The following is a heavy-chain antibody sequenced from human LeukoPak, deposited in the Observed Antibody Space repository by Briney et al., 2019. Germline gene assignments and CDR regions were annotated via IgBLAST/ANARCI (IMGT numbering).Heavy chain of an antibody. V-gene: IGHV3-74*01. CDR2: INTDGSST. CDR3: AREGGITMIVVVPPDY. CDR1: GFTFSSYW. J-gene: IGHJ4*02. Sequence: GGSLRLSCAASGFTFSSYWMHWVRQAPGKGLVWVSRINTDGSSTSYADSVKGRFTISRDNAKNTLYLQMNSLRAEDTAVYYCAREGGITMIVVVPPDYWGQGTLVTVSS. D-gene: IGHD3-22*01.